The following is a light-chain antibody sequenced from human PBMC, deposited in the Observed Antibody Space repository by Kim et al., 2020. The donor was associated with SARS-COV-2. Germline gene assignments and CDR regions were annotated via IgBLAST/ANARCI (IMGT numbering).Light chain of an antibody. Sequence: PGERATPSCRASASISRPFLAWYQHKPAQAPRLLIYGASNRATGIPDRFSGSGSGTDFTLTISRLEPDDFAVYYCQQYGSSPPWTFGQGTKVDIK. V-gene: IGKV3-20*01. CDR3: QQYGSSPPWT. J-gene: IGKJ1*01. CDR1: ASISRPF. CDR2: GAS.